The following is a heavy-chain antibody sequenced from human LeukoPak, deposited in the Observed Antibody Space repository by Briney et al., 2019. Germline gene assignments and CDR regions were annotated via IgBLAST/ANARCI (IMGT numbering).Heavy chain of an antibody. CDR2: ISSSGSTI. D-gene: IGHD3-22*01. CDR3: AKDPYSSGYQDDAFDI. Sequence: PGGSLRLSCAASGFTFSLYSMKWVRQAPGKGLEWVSYISSSGSTIYYADSVKGRFTISRDNAKNSLYLQMHSLRAEDTAVYYCAKDPYSSGYQDDAFDIWGQGTMVTVSS. J-gene: IGHJ3*02. CDR1: GFTFSLYS. V-gene: IGHV3-48*01.